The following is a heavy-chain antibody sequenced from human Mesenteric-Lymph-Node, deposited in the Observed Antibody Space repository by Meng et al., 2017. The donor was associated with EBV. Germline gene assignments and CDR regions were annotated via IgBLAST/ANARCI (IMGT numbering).Heavy chain of an antibody. CDR2: IYHTGST. D-gene: IGHD4-17*01. CDR1: GGSVSSVGHS. Sequence: QLRLRESGSGVVKPSQTLSFPCAACGGSVSSVGHSWSWIRQPPGKGLEWIGYIYHTGSTYYNPSLKSRVTISIDTSKNQFSLKLSSVTAADTAVYFCARGFGDNNNWFGPWGQGTLVTVSS. CDR3: ARGFGDNNNWFGP. V-gene: IGHV4-30-2*01. J-gene: IGHJ5*02.